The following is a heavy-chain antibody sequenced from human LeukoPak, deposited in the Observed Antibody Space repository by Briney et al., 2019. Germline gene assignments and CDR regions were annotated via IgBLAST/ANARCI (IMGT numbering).Heavy chain of an antibody. D-gene: IGHD3-10*01. CDR1: GFTFPSYA. Sequence: PGGSLRLSCVASGFTFPSYAMNWVRQAPGKGLEWVSAISGSGGSTYYADSVKGRFTISRDNSKNTLYLQMNSLRAEDTAVYYCAKSGWFGEYPEYFQHWGQGALVTVSS. CDR3: AKSGWFGEYPEYFQH. V-gene: IGHV3-23*01. J-gene: IGHJ1*01. CDR2: ISGSGGST.